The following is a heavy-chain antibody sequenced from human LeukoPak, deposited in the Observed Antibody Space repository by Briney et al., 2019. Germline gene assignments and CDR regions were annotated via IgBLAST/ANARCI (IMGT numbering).Heavy chain of an antibody. Sequence: GGSLRLSCAASGFTFDDYAMHWVRHAPGKGLEGVANIKQDGSEKYYVDSVKGRFTISRDNAKNSLYLQMNSLRAEDTAVYYCARGDGSSWLSGRTNPLYFDYWGQGTLVTVSS. CDR1: GFTFDDYA. CDR3: ARGDGSSWLSGRTNPLYFDY. D-gene: IGHD6-13*01. CDR2: IKQDGSEK. V-gene: IGHV3-7*01. J-gene: IGHJ4*02.